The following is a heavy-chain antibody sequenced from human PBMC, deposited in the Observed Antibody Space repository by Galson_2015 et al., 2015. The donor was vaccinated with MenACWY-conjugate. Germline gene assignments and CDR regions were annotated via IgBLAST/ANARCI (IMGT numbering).Heavy chain of an antibody. V-gene: IGHV3-74*03. CDR1: GFTFNRSW. D-gene: IGHD6-19*01. J-gene: IGHJ5*02. CDR3: ARDFAPGPMKWLVGNWFDP. Sequence: SLRLSCAASGFTFNRSWMHWLRQAPGTGLMWVSRIGSDGSSTTYADSVKGRFTTSRDTDKKTVYLQMSSLRAEDTAVYYCARDFAPGPMKWLVGNWFDPWGQGTLVTVSS. CDR2: IGSDGSST.